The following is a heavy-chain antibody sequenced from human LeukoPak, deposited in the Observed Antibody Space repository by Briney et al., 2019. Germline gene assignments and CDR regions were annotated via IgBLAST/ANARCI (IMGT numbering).Heavy chain of an antibody. CDR3: ARGIYGDYRRHPHYYGMDV. D-gene: IGHD4-17*01. CDR2: TYYRSKWYN. V-gene: IGHV6-1*01. CDR1: GDSVSSNSAA. Sequence: SQTLSLTCAISGDSVSSNSAAWNWIRQSPSRGLEWLGRTYYRSKWYNDYAVSVKSRITINPDTSKNQFSLQLNSVTPEDTAVYYCARGIYGDYRRHPHYYGMDVWGQGTTVTVSS. J-gene: IGHJ6*02.